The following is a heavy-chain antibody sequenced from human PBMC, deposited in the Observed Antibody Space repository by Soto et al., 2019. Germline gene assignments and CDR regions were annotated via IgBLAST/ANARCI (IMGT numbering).Heavy chain of an antibody. Sequence: TGGSMRLCCATSGFTFSSYGMHWVRQAPGKGLGWVAVISYDGSNKYYADSVKGRFTISRDNSKNTLYLQMNSLRAEDTAVYYCAKAQYYYDSSGHWTFAYWGQGTLVTVSS. J-gene: IGHJ4*02. CDR1: GFTFSSYG. CDR2: ISYDGSNK. CDR3: AKAQYYYDSSGHWTFAY. D-gene: IGHD3-22*01. V-gene: IGHV3-30*18.